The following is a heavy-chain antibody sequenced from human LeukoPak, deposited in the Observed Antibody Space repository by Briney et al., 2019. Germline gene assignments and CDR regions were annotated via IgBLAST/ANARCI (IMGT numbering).Heavy chain of an antibody. Sequence: SETLSLTCAVYGGSFSGYYWSWIRQPPGKGLEWSGEINHSGSTNYNPSLKSRVTISVDTSKNQFSLKLSSVTAADTAVYYCAGVAHPIYGYGSFDHWGQGTLVTVSS. CDR2: INHSGST. CDR3: AGVAHPIYGYGSFDH. J-gene: IGHJ5*02. D-gene: IGHD5-18*01. V-gene: IGHV4-34*01. CDR1: GGSFSGYY.